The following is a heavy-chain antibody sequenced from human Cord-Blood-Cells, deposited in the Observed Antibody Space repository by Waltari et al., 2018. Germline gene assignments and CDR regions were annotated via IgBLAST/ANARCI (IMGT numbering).Heavy chain of an antibody. CDR2: INHSGST. Sequence: VQLQQWGAGLLTPSETLSLTCAAYGGSLGGYYWSWIRQPPGKGLEWIGEINHSGSTNYNPSLKSRVTISVDTSKNQFSLKLSSVTAADTAVYYCANNGVRDWGQGTLVTVSS. CDR1: GGSLGGYY. V-gene: IGHV4-34*01. J-gene: IGHJ4*02. CDR3: ANNGVRD. D-gene: IGHD2-8*01.